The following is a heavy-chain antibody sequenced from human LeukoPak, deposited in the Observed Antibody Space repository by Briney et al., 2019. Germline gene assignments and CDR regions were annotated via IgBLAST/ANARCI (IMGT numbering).Heavy chain of an antibody. Sequence: GGSLRLSCAASGFTFSSYSMNRVRQAPGKGLEWVSSISSSSSYIYYADSVKGRFTISRDNAKNSLYLQMNSLRAEDTAVYYCARDLRVATNHFDYWGQGTLVTVSS. CDR3: ARDLRVATNHFDY. CDR2: ISSSSSYI. D-gene: IGHD5-12*01. V-gene: IGHV3-21*01. CDR1: GFTFSSYS. J-gene: IGHJ4*02.